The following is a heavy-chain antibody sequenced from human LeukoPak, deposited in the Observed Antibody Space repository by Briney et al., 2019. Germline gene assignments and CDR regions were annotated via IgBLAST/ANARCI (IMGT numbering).Heavy chain of an antibody. CDR3: AKAYYDSSGYPLYFDY. CDR2: IRYDGSNK. Sequence: GGSLRLSCAASGFTFSSYAMHWVRQAPGRGLEWVAFIRYDGSNKYYADSVKGRFTISRDNSKNTLYLQMNSLRAEDTAVYYCAKAYYDSSGYPLYFDYWGQGTLVTVSS. J-gene: IGHJ4*02. V-gene: IGHV3-30*02. CDR1: GFTFSSYA. D-gene: IGHD3-22*01.